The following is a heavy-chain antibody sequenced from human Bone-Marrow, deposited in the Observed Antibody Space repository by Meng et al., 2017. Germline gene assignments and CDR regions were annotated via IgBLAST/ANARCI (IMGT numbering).Heavy chain of an antibody. V-gene: IGHV1-69*05. CDR1: GGTFSSYA. Sequence: SVTVSCKASGGTFSSYAISWVRQAPGQGLEWMGGIIPIFGAANYAQRFQGTVTITTDKSTSTAYMELSSQRSEDTSVYYCASGDGVVVAGTVWGQGTLVTVSS. CDR3: ASGDGVVVAGTV. CDR2: IIPIFGAA. J-gene: IGHJ4*02. D-gene: IGHD2-15*01.